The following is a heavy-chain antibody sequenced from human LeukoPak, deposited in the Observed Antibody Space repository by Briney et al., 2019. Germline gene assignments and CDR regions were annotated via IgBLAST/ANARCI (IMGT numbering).Heavy chain of an antibody. CDR3: AKGQGATFAFDI. CDR2: ITWHSGSI. Sequence: GGSLRLSCAASGFTFDDYAMHWVRQAPGKGLEWVSGITWHSGSIAYADSVKGRFTISRDNSKNTLYLQMNSLRAEDTAVYYCAKGQGATFAFDIWGQGTMVTVSS. V-gene: IGHV3-9*01. D-gene: IGHD1-26*01. J-gene: IGHJ3*02. CDR1: GFTFDDYA.